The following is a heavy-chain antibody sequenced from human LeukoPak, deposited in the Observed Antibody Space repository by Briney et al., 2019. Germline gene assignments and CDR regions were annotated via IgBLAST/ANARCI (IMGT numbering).Heavy chain of an antibody. V-gene: IGHV3-74*01. CDR2: INIDGTTT. CDR1: GFTFTTYW. J-gene: IGHJ5*02. Sequence: GGSLRLSCAASGFTFTTYWMHWVRQAPGKGLVRVARINIDGTTTYYADYVKGRFTISRDNAKNTVSLEMSSLRDDDTAVYHCVRAGASGTYGQFDAWGQGALVTVSS. CDR3: VRAGASGTYGQFDA. D-gene: IGHD3-10*01.